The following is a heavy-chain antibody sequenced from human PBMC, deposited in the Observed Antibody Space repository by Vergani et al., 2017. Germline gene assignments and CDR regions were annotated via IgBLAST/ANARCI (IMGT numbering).Heavy chain of an antibody. Sequence: EVQLVESGGGLVQPGGSLRLSCAASGFTFSSYAMHWVRQAPGKGLEYVSAISSNGGSTYYANSVKGRFTISRDNSKNTLYLQMGSLRAEDTAVYYCARDNGQVRGGFDYWGQGTLVTVSS. V-gene: IGHV3-64*01. D-gene: IGHD2-8*01. CDR1: GFTFSSYA. CDR2: ISSNGGST. CDR3: ARDNGQVRGGFDY. J-gene: IGHJ4*02.